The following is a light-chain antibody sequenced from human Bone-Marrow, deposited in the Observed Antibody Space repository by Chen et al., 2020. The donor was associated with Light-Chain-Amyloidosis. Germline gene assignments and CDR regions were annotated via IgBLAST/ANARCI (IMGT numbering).Light chain of an antibody. Sequence: DIQMTQSPSSLSASVGDRVTITCRASQSISSYLNWYQQKPGKAPELLIYVASNLQSGVPSRFSGSESGTDFTLTISNLQPEDFATYCCQQSHSTPHTFGQGTKLEI. J-gene: IGKJ2*01. CDR1: QSISSY. CDR3: QQSHSTPHT. V-gene: IGKV1-39*01. CDR2: VAS.